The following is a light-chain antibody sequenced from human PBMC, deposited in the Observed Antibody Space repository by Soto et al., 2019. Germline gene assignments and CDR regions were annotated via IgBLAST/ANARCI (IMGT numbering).Light chain of an antibody. CDR3: QQYSNWPPLYT. J-gene: IGKJ2*01. Sequence: EIVMTQSPATLSVSPGERATLSCRASQSVSSYLAWYQQKPGLPPRLLIYDASTRATGIPDRFSGSGSGTDFTLTISSLQSADFAVYYCQQYSNWPPLYTFGRGTKLAIK. CDR2: DAS. V-gene: IGKV3-15*01. CDR1: QSVSSY.